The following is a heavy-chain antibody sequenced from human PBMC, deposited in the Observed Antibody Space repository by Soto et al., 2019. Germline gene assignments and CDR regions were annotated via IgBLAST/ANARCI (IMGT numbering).Heavy chain of an antibody. CDR1: GFTFDDYG. CDR3: AREMVREDPYYYYYGMDV. D-gene: IGHD3-10*01. Sequence: PGGSLRLSCAASGFTFDDYGMSWVRQAPGKGLEWVSGINWNGGSTGYADSVKGRFTISRDNAKNSLYLQMNSLRAEDTALYYCAREMVREDPYYYYYGMDVWGQGTTVTVSS. V-gene: IGHV3-20*04. CDR2: INWNGGST. J-gene: IGHJ6*02.